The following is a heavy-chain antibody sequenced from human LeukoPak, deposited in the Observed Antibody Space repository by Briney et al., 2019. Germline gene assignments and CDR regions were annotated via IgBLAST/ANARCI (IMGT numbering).Heavy chain of an antibody. CDR3: ASLNGSGYYFDY. CDR2: IYYTGTT. Sequence: SDTLSLTCIVSGGSIGSYYWSWIRQPPGKGLEWIGYIYYTGTTGYNPSLKSRVTISIDTSKNQFSLKLSSVTAADTAVYYCASLNGSGYYFDYWGQGTLVIVSS. J-gene: IGHJ4*02. V-gene: IGHV4-59*08. CDR1: GGSIGSYY. D-gene: IGHD3-3*01.